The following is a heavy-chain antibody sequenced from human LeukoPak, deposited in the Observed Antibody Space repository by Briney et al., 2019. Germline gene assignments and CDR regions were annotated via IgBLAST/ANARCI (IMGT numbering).Heavy chain of an antibody. V-gene: IGHV3-64*01. CDR3: ARVAGMAAYDH. D-gene: IGHD5-18*01. J-gene: IGHJ4*02. CDR1: GFTFRSYS. CDR2: MSRSGDTT. Sequence: GGSLRLSCAATGFTFRSYSFPWVRQAPGKGLELVSGMSRSGDTTYYANSVKGRFTISRDNSQNTLYLQMGSLRDEDMAVYYCARVAGMAAYDHWGQGTLVTVSS.